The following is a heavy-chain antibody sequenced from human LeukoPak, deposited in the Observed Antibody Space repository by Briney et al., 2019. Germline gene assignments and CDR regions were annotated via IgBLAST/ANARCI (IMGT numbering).Heavy chain of an antibody. CDR1: GFTFSNAW. CDR3: TTDLHPRYCSSTSCAFDY. J-gene: IGHJ4*02. Sequence: GGSLRLSCEAFGFTFSNAWMSWVRQAPGKGLEWVGRIKSKTDGGTTDYAAPVKGRFTISRDDSKNTLYLQMNSLKTEDTAVYYCTTDLHPRYCSSTSCAFDYWGQGTLVTVSS. V-gene: IGHV3-15*01. D-gene: IGHD2-2*01. CDR2: IKSKTDGGTT.